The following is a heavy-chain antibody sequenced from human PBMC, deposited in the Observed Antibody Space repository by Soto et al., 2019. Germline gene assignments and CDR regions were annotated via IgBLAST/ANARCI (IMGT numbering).Heavy chain of an antibody. D-gene: IGHD2-2*01. J-gene: IGHJ6*03. V-gene: IGHV3-23*01. CDR1: GFTFSSYA. Sequence: PGGSLRLSCAASGFTFSSYAMSWVRQAPGKGLEWVSAISGSGGSTYYADSVKGRFTISRDNSKNTLYLQMSSLRAEDTAVYYCASRPHQLFHMDVWGKGTTVTVSS. CDR2: ISGSGGST. CDR3: ASRPHQLFHMDV.